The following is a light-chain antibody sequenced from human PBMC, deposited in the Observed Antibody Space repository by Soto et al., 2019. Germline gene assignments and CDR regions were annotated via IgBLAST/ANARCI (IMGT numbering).Light chain of an antibody. Sequence: EIVLTQSPGTLSLSPGERATLSCRASQSVNNNDLAWYQQKPGQAPRLLIYGASSRATGIPDRFSGSGSGTDVTLTISRLEPEDFAVYFCQQYASSPFTFGQGTKLEIK. J-gene: IGKJ2*01. CDR3: QQYASSPFT. CDR2: GAS. V-gene: IGKV3-20*01. CDR1: QSVNNND.